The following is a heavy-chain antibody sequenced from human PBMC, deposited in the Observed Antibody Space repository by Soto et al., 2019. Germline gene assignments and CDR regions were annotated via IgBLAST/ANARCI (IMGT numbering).Heavy chain of an antibody. CDR2: ISSSSSYI. D-gene: IGHD5-18*01. CDR3: ARDLAYSRFDF. Sequence: GKGLEWVSSISSSSSYIYYADSVKGRFTISRDNAKNSLYLQMNSLRAVDIAVYYCARDLAYSRFDFWGEG. J-gene: IGHJ4*02. V-gene: IGHV3-21*01.